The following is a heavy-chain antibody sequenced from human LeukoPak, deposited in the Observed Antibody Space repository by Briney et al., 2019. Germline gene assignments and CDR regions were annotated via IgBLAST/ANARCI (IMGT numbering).Heavy chain of an antibody. Sequence: AGGSLRLSCAASGFTFTNYWIHWVRQPPGKGLVLVSRIYSDGQRIYYADSVKGRFTISRDNTKDTLYLQMNSLRADDTAVYYCARVSCAGLCASRDWYFDLWGRGTLVSVSS. D-gene: IGHD2-21*01. CDR3: ARVSCAGLCASRDWYFDL. J-gene: IGHJ2*01. CDR1: GFTFTNYW. CDR2: IYSDGQRI. V-gene: IGHV3-74*01.